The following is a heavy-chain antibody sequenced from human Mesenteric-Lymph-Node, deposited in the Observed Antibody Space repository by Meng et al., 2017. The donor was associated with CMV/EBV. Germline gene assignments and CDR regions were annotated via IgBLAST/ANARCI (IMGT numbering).Heavy chain of an antibody. D-gene: IGHD3-10*01. CDR1: GYTFNGYY. J-gene: IGHJ4*02. V-gene: IGHV1-3*01. Sequence: SGYTFNGYYMPGVRQAPGQGREWLGRINAGRGNTDYSQRFQGRIIVTRDTSATTAYMELSSLRSEDTALYYCARGGYYGSGMDYYFDYWGQGTLVTVSS. CDR3: ARGGYYGSGMDYYFDY. CDR2: INAGRGNT.